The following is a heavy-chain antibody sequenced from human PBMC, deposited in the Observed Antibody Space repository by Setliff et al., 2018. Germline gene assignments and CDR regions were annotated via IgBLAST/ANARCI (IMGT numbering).Heavy chain of an antibody. D-gene: IGHD3-16*02. CDR1: GGSSSGYY. J-gene: IGHJ4*02. CDR2: INHSGST. V-gene: IGHV4-34*01. CDR3: ARGRYDYVWGSYRSDPYYFDY. Sequence: SETLSLTCAVYGGSSSGYYWSWIRQPPGKGLEWIGEINHSGSTNYNPSLKSRVTISVDTSKNQFSLKLSSVTAADTAVYYCARGRYDYVWGSYRSDPYYFDYWGQGTLVTVSS.